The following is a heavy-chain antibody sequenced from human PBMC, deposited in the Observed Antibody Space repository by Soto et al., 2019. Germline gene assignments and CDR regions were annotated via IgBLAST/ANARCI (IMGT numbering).Heavy chain of an antibody. J-gene: IGHJ6*02. CDR2: IYPGDSDT. CDR3: ERQGLPKGNYYYYGMDV. D-gene: IGHD2-2*01. Sequence: PGESLKISCKGSGYSFTSYWIGWVRQMPGKGLEWMGIIYPGDSDTRYSPSFQGQVTISADKSISTAYLQWSSLKASDTAMYYCERQGLPKGNYYYYGMDVWGQGTTVTVSS. CDR1: GYSFTSYW. V-gene: IGHV5-51*01.